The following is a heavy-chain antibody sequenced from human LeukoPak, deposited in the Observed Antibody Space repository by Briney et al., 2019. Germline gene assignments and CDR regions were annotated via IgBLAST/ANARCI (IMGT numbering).Heavy chain of an antibody. J-gene: IGHJ3*02. CDR1: GYTFSSYG. V-gene: IGHV1-18*01. CDR2: ISVINNGNA. D-gene: IGHD2-21*02. CDR3: SREFPFCDADCFSGVFDI. Sequence: GASVKVSCKASGYTFSSYGINWVRQAPGQGLEWMGWISVINNGNARYAQKFQGRLTMTTDTSTTTAYMELRSLRSDDTAVYYCSREFPFCDADCFSGVFDIWGQGTMVTVS.